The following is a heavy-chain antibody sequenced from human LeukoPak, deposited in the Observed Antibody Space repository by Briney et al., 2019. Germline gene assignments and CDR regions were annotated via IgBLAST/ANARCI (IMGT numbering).Heavy chain of an antibody. CDR3: AKDYSSGYYYNAFDI. CDR1: GFTFSSYA. V-gene: IGHV3-23*01. Sequence: PGGSLRLSCVASGFTFSSYAMSWVRQAPGKGLEWVSAISGSGGSTYYADSVKGRFTISRDNSKNTLYLQMNSLRAEDTAVYYCAKDYSSGYYYNAFDIWGQGTMVTVSS. CDR2: ISGSGGST. D-gene: IGHD3-22*01. J-gene: IGHJ3*02.